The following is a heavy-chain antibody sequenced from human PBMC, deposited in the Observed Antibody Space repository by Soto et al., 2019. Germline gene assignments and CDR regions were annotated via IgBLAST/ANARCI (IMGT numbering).Heavy chain of an antibody. D-gene: IGHD3-3*01. CDR1: GGSFSGYY. CDR2: INHSGST. J-gene: IGHJ5*02. CDR3: GRVATITIFGVVILRSGSFDP. V-gene: IGHV4-34*01. Sequence: PSETLSLTCAVYGGSFSGYYWSWIRQPPGKGLEWIGEINHSGSTNYNPSLKSRVTISVDTSKNQFSLKLSSVTAADTAVYYCGRVATITIFGVVILRSGSFDPWGQGTLVTVSS.